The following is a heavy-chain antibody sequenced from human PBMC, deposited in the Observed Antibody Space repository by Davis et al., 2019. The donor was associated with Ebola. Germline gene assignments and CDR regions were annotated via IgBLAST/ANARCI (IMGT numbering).Heavy chain of an antibody. J-gene: IGHJ6*01. CDR2: ISVHNGNT. D-gene: IGHD6-19*01. CDR1: VCTFSSHG. Sequence: SVPVSCMASVCTFSSHGIIWPRHAPGQRLEWIGWISVHNGNTNYAQKLQGRVTMTTDASTTTAYMELRSLRSDDTAVYYCARDGHRDQWLLYYYYYGMDIWGQGTTVTVSS. CDR3: ARDGHRDQWLLYYYYYGMDI. V-gene: IGHV1-18*01.